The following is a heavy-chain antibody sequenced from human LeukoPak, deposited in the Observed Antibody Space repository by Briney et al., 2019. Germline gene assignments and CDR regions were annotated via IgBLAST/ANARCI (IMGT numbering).Heavy chain of an antibody. V-gene: IGHV3-30*18. CDR2: ISFDGSIE. J-gene: IGHJ3*01. D-gene: IGHD6-19*01. CDR3: AKDSDIAVAGSDDALDV. CDR1: GFTFSSYA. Sequence: HPGGSLRLSCAASGFTFSSYAMTWVRQTPGKGLEWVALISFDGSIEYYVDSVKGRFTISRDNSKNTLFLQMNSLRPEDTAVYYCAKDSDIAVAGSDDALDVWGQGTMVTVSS.